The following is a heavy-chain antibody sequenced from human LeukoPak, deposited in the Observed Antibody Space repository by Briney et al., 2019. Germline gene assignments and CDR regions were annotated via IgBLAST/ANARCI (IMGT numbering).Heavy chain of an antibody. V-gene: IGHV3-21*01. Sequence: GGSLRLSCVASGFTFSDYTMHWVRQAPGKALEWVSSINSGNNYIYYADSVKGRFTISRDNSKNTLYLQMNSLRAEDTAVYYCARGPSGYHNTGGQGTLVTVSS. J-gene: IGHJ4*02. CDR2: INSGNNYI. CDR3: ARGPSGYHNT. CDR1: GFTFSDYT. D-gene: IGHD5-12*01.